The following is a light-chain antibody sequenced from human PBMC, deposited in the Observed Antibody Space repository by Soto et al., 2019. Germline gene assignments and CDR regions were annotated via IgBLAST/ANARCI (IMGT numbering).Light chain of an antibody. J-gene: IGKJ1*01. Sequence: DIQMTQSPSTLSASVGDRVTITCRASQSISSWLAWYQQKPGKDPNLLIYQASNLKSGVPSRFSGSGSGTEFTLTINSLQSDDFATYYCQHYNVFWAFGQGTKVDIK. CDR2: QAS. CDR3: QHYNVFWA. CDR1: QSISSW. V-gene: IGKV1-5*03.